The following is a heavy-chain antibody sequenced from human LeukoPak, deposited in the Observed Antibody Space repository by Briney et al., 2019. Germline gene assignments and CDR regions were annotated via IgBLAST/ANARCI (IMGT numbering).Heavy chain of an antibody. CDR2: IHWDDDK. CDR3: ARSTMVRGVPFYYYGMDV. V-gene: IGHV2-70*01. J-gene: IGHJ6*04. D-gene: IGHD3-10*01. Sequence: SGPALVKPTQTLTLTCTFSGFLLSTSGMCVSWIRQPPGKALEWLALIHWDDDKYYSTSLKTRLTISKDTSKNQVVLTMTNMDPVDTATYYCARSTMVRGVPFYYYGMDVWGKGTTVTVSS. CDR1: GFLLSTSGMC.